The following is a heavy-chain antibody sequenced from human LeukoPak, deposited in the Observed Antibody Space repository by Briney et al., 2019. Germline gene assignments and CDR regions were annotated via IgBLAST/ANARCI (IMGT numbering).Heavy chain of an antibody. CDR2: ITGNSNYI. D-gene: IGHD5-24*01. V-gene: IGHV3-21*01. CDR1: GFTFSIYS. CDR3: AKLLRDVTIYDF. J-gene: IGHJ4*01. Sequence: GGSLRLSCAASGFTFSIYSINWVRQAPGKGLEWVSFITGNSNYIYYADSVKGRFTISRDNTKNSLFLQMNSLRAEDAAFYYCAKLLRDVTIYDFWGHGTLVTVSS.